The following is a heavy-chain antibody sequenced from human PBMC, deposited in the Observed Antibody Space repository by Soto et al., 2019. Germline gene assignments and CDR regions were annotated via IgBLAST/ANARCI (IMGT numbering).Heavy chain of an antibody. J-gene: IGHJ5*02. Sequence: SETLSLTCAVSGDSITSNHWNWIRQPPGRGLEWIGYIYNSGTTKYNPSLKSRVIISVDTSKNQLSLKLSSVTAADTAVYYCARVSMSTVSWGFDPCGKGTLVTVSS. CDR1: GDSITSNH. V-gene: IGHV4-59*01. D-gene: IGHD4-4*01. CDR2: IYNSGTT. CDR3: ARVSMSTVSWGFDP.